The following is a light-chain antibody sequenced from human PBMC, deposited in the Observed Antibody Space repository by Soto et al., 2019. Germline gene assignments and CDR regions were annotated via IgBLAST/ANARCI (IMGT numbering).Light chain of an antibody. V-gene: IGKV1-39*01. CDR3: DQSYSALSFT. CDR1: QTIDRY. CDR2: AAS. Sequence: DIQMTQFPSSLPASVGDRVTITCRASQTIDRYFNWYQQKPGKVPKLLISAASNLQSGVPATFSGSGCGTDFTFTITSRQPEDVATDYCDQSYSALSFTFGPGTKVDI. J-gene: IGKJ3*01.